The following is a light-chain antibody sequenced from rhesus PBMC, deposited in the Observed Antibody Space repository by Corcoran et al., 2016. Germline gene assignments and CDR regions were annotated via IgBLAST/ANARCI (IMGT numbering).Light chain of an antibody. CDR3: QQRNSHPFS. CDR1: QGISSY. CDR2: MAS. V-gene: IGKV1-25*01. Sequence: DIQMTQSPSSLSASVGDRVTITCRASQGISSYLAWYQQKPGKAPKLLIYMASTLQIGVPSRFSGRGSGTDFPLPINSLPPEDFATYSCQQRNSHPFSFGQGTNVEIK. J-gene: IGKJ2*01.